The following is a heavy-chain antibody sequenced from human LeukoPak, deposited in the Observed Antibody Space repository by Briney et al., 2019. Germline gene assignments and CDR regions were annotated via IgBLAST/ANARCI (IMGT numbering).Heavy chain of an antibody. D-gene: IGHD3-3*01. J-gene: IGHJ5*02. Sequence: SETLSLTCTVSGGSISSYYWSWLRQPPGKGLEWIGYIYYSGSTNYNPSLKSRVTISVDTSKNQFSLKLSSVTAADTAVYYCARGLQMSYDFWSGYYSINWFDPWGQGTLVTVSS. V-gene: IGHV4-59*01. CDR2: IYYSGST. CDR3: ARGLQMSYDFWSGYYSINWFDP. CDR1: GGSISSYY.